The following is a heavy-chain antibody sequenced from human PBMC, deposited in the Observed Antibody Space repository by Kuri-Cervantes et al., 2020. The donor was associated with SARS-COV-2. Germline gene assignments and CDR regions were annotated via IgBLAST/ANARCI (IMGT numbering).Heavy chain of an antibody. J-gene: IGHJ4*02. Sequence: ASVKVSCKASGYTFTSYGISWVRQAPGQGLEWMGWISAYNGNTNYAQKLQGRVTMTTDTSTSTAYMELRSLRSDDTAVYYCATSFIYDSSGYGDDYWGQGTLVTVSS. D-gene: IGHD3-22*01. CDR3: ATSFIYDSSGYGDDY. V-gene: IGHV1-18*01. CDR1: GYTFTSYG. CDR2: ISAYNGNT.